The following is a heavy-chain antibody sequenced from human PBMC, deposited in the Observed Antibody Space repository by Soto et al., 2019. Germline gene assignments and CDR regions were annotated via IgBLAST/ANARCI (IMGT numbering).Heavy chain of an antibody. CDR2: IYYTGST. CDR3: ARFRDGYTFDY. Sequence: SETLSLTCTVSGGSIGGYYWSWIRRPPGKGLDWIGYIYYTGSTNYNPSLKSRVTISVDPAKNQFSLHLSSVTAADTAVYYCARFRDGYTFDYWGRGTLVTVSS. CDR1: GGSIGGYY. J-gene: IGHJ4*02. D-gene: IGHD5-12*01. V-gene: IGHV4-59*01.